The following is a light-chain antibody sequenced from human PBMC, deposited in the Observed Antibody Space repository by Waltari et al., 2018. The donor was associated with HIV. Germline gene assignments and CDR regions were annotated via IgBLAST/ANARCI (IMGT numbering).Light chain of an antibody. V-gene: IGKV3-15*01. CDR2: GGS. CDR3: QQYNIWRPDA. Sequence: EILLTQSPATLSLFPGERATISRRASQSVRTNLAWYHQKSGQAPRLLIYGGSTRASEIPTRLSDSGSGTEFTLTISSLQSEDFAGYYCQQYNIWRPDAFGQGTKLEIK. J-gene: IGKJ2*01. CDR1: QSVRTN.